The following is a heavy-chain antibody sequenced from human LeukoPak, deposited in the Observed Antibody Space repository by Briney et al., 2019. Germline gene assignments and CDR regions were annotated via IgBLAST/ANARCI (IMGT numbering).Heavy chain of an antibody. CDR2: INHSGRT. Sequence: PSETLSLTCAVYGGSFSGYYWSWIRQSPGKGLEWSGEINHSGRTNYNPSLKSRVTISVDTSKNQFALKLSFATATDRAIYYCARGWFGFRHNSYADDNAFDIWGQGTMVTVSS. CDR1: GGSFSGYY. D-gene: IGHD5-18*01. CDR3: ARGWFGFRHNSYADDNAFDI. J-gene: IGHJ3*02. V-gene: IGHV4-34*01.